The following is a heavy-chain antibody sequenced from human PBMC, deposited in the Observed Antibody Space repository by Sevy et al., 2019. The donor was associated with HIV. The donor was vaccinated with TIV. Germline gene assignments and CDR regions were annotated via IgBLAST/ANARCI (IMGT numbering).Heavy chain of an antibody. V-gene: IGHV3-30*18. CDR3: AKDVVFGGVGATPSFDY. CDR1: GFTFSSYG. CDR2: ISYDGSNK. Sequence: GESLKISCAASGFTFSSYGMHWVRQAPGKGLEWVAVISYDGSNKYYADSVKGRFTISRDNSKNTLYLQMNSLRAEDTAVYYCAKDVVFGGVGATPSFDYWGQGTLVTVSS. D-gene: IGHD1-26*01. J-gene: IGHJ4*02.